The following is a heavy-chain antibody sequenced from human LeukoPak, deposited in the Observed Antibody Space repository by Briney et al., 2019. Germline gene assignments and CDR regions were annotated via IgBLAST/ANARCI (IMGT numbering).Heavy chain of an antibody. CDR2: INPNSGGT. CDR1: GYTFTGYY. V-gene: IGHV1-2*02. D-gene: IGHD6-13*01. J-gene: IGHJ5*02. Sequence: GESLKISCKASGYTFTGYYMHWVRQAPGQGLEWMGWINPNSGGTNYAQKFQGRVTMTRDTSISTAYMELSRLRSDDTAVYYCAKGSKAAAGSRPYNWFDPWGQGTLVTVSS. CDR3: AKGSKAAAGSRPYNWFDP.